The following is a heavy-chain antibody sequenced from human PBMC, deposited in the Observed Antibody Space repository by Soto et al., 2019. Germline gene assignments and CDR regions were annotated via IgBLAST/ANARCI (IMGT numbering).Heavy chain of an antibody. J-gene: IGHJ6*02. Sequence: VGSLRLSCAASGFTFSSYSMNWVRQAPGKGLEWVSYISSSSSTIYYADSVKGRFTISRDNAKNSLYLQMNSLRDEDTAVYYCARTTLRSSLRFYYYYGMDVWGQGTTVTVSS. V-gene: IGHV3-48*02. CDR3: ARTTLRSSLRFYYYYGMDV. D-gene: IGHD1-26*01. CDR1: GFTFSSYS. CDR2: ISSSSSTI.